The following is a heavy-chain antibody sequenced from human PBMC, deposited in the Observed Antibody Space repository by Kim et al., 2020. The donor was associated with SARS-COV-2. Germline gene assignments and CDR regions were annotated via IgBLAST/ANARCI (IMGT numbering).Heavy chain of an antibody. D-gene: IGHD3-10*01. CDR1: GFTFSSYS. V-gene: IGHV3-21*01. Sequence: GGSLRLSCAASGFTFSSYSMNWVRQAPGKGLEWVSSISSSSSYIYYADSVKGRFTISRDNAKNSLYLQMNSLRAEDTAVYYCASSSAGSGRTNDYWGQGTLVTVSS. CDR3: ASSSAGSGRTNDY. J-gene: IGHJ4*02. CDR2: ISSSSSYI.